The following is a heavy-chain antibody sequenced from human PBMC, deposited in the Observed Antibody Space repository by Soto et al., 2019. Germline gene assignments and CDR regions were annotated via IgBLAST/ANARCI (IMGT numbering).Heavy chain of an antibody. CDR1: GYTFTSYD. J-gene: IGHJ4*02. Sequence: QVQLVQSGAEVKKPGASVKVSCKASGYTFTSYDINWVRQATGQGLEWMGWMNPKSGNTGYAQKFQGRVPMTRNTSISTAYIELSSLRSEVTAVYYCSRSTNDYGYLLWGQGTLVTVSS. CDR3: SRSTNDYGYLL. V-gene: IGHV1-8*01. CDR2: MNPKSGNT. D-gene: IGHD4-17*01.